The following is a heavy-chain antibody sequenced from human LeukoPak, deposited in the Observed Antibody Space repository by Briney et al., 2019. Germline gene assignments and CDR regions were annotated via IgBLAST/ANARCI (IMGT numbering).Heavy chain of an antibody. CDR3: AKDWERLLWFGRGPGPLDY. V-gene: IGHV3-30*18. CDR1: GFTFSSYG. CDR2: ISYDGSNK. D-gene: IGHD3-10*01. Sequence: GGSLRLSCAASGFTFSSYGMHWVRQAPGKGLEWVAVISYDGSNKYYADSVKGRFTISRDNSKNTLYLQMNSLRAEDTAAYYCAKDWERLLWFGRGPGPLDYWGQGTLVTVSS. J-gene: IGHJ4*02.